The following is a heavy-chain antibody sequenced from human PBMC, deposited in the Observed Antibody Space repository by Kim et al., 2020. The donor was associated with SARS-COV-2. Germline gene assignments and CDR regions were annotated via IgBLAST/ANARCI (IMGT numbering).Heavy chain of an antibody. Sequence: SETLSLTCTVSGGSISSGGYYWSWIRQHPGKGLEWIGYIYYSGSTYYNPSLKSRVTISVDTSKNQFSLKLSSVTAADTAVYYCARGDYYGSGSYFVYWGQGTLVTVSS. CDR3: ARGDYYGSGSYFVY. D-gene: IGHD3-10*01. CDR1: GGSISSGGYY. CDR2: IYYSGST. J-gene: IGHJ4*02. V-gene: IGHV4-31*03.